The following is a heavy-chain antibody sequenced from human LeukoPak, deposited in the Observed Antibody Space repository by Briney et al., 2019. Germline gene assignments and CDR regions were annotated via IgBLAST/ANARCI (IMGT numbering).Heavy chain of an antibody. V-gene: IGHV3-11*04. D-gene: IGHD2-21*01. Sequence: GGSLRLSCAASGFTFSDYYMSWIRLAPGKGLEWVSYVSSSGSTINYADSVKGRFTISRDNAKKSLYLQMNSLRAEDTAVYYCARVAPNWFAPWGQGTLVTVSS. J-gene: IGHJ5*02. CDR3: ARVAPNWFAP. CDR1: GFTFSDYY. CDR2: VSSSGSTI.